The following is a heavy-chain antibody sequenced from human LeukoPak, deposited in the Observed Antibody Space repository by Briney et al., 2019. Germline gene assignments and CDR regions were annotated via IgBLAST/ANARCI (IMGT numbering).Heavy chain of an antibody. V-gene: IGHV4-39*01. Sequence: SETLSLTCTVSGGSISSSSYYWGWIRQPPGKGLEWIGSIYYSGSTYYNPSLKSRVTISVDTSKNQFSLKLSSVTAADTAVYYCARRLLTSSVLVWFDPWGQGTLVTVSS. D-gene: IGHD3-9*01. CDR2: IYYSGST. J-gene: IGHJ5*02. CDR3: ARRLLTSSVLVWFDP. CDR1: GGSISSSSYY.